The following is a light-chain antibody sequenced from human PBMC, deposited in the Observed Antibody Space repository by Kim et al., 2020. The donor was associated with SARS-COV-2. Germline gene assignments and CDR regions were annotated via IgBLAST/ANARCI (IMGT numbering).Light chain of an antibody. CDR3: ERYNSAPWT. V-gene: IGKV1-27*01. Sequence: DIQMTQSPPSLSASVGDRVTITCRASQDISHYLVWFQHKPGKAPKLLIYAASALHSEVPSRFSGSGAGTDFTLTISSLQPEDVATYYCERYNSAPWTFGQGTKVDIK. CDR1: QDISHY. CDR2: AAS. J-gene: IGKJ1*01.